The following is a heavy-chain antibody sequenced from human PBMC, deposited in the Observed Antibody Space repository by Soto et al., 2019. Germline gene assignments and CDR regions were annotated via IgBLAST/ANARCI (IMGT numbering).Heavy chain of an antibody. Sequence: QVQLVQSGAEVKTPGSSVKVSCKASGGTLSDYAISWVRQAPGQGLEWMGGIMPTVDSANYAQNFQGRLTISADESTSTANLELSSLRSDDTAVYYCAVASVREIMAQESSGMAVWGEGTTVIFSS. V-gene: IGHV1-69*01. CDR3: AVASVREIMAQESSGMAV. J-gene: IGHJ6*02. D-gene: IGHD3-10*01. CDR2: IMPTVDSA. CDR1: GGTLSDYA.